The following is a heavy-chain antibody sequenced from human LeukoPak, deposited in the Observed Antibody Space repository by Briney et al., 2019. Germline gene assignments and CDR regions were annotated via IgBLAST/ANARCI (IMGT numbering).Heavy chain of an antibody. V-gene: IGHV4-31*02. D-gene: IGHD3-22*01. CDR2: IYYSGST. Sequence: LRLSCAASGFTFSSYAMSWVRQHPGKGLEWIGYIYYSGSTYYNPSLKSRVTISVDTSKNQFSLKLSSVTAADTAVYYCARVGPYYYGSPHSTGFAPGGRGTLVTVSS. CDR3: ARVGPYYYGSPHSTGFAP. J-gene: IGHJ5*02. CDR1: GFTFSSYA.